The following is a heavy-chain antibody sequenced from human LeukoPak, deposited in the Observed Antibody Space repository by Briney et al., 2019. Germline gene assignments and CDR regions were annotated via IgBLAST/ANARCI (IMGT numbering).Heavy chain of an antibody. CDR1: GGSISRYY. CDR3: ARGAAATY. J-gene: IGHJ4*02. D-gene: IGHD6-13*01. Sequence: SETLSLTCTVSGGSISRYYWSWIRQPPGKGLEWIGYIYSSGSTNYNPSLKSRVTISVDTSKNQFSLKLSSVTAADAAVYYCARGAAATYWGQGTLVTVSS. CDR2: IYSSGST. V-gene: IGHV4-59*01.